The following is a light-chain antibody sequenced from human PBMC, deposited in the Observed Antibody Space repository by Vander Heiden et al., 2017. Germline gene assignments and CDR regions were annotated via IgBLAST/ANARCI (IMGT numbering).Light chain of an antibody. V-gene: IGLV4-69*01. CDR1: SGHSNYA. CDR3: QTWVTGIHIV. CDR2: VNTDGSH. J-gene: IGLJ2*01. Sequence: QLVLTQSPSPSPSLGPSAKLTCTLSSGHSNYAIAWHQQQPEKGPRYLMKVNTDGSHSKGDGIPDRFSGSSSGAERYLTISSLQSEDEADYYCQTWVTGIHIVFGGGTKLTVL.